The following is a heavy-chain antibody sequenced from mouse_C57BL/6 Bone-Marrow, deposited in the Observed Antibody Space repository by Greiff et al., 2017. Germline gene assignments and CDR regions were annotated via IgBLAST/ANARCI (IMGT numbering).Heavy chain of an antibody. V-gene: IGHV1-69*01. CDR2: IDPSDSYT. D-gene: IGHD1-1*01. CDR1: GYTFTSYW. J-gene: IGHJ2*01. CDR3: ARGYYGYFDY. Sequence: VKLQQPGAELVMPGASVKLSCKASGYTFTSYWMHWVKQRPGQGLEWIGEIDPSDSYTNYNQQFKGKSTLTVDKSSSTAYMQLSSLTSEDSAVYYCARGYYGYFDYWGQGTTLTVSS.